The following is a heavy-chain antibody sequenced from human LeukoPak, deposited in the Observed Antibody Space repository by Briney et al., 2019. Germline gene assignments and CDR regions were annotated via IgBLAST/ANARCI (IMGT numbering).Heavy chain of an antibody. CDR1: GFTFSSYS. D-gene: IGHD1-1*01. Sequence: KPGGSLRLSCAASGFTFSSYSMNWVRQAPGKGLEWVSSISSRSSYIYYADSVKGRFTISRDNAKNSLYLQMNSLRAEDTAVYYCARDGAHYNHYFDYWGQGTLVTVSS. CDR3: ARDGAHYNHYFDY. J-gene: IGHJ4*02. V-gene: IGHV3-21*01. CDR2: ISSRSSYI.